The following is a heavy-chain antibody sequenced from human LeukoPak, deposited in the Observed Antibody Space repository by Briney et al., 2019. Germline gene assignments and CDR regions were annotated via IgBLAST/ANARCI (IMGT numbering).Heavy chain of an antibody. CDR1: SGSISSYY. CDR3: ARLLRSSSGWCGGDY. D-gene: IGHD6-19*01. Sequence: PSETLSLTCTVSSGSISSYYWSWIRQPPGRGLEWIGYIYYSGSTNYNASLKGRVTISVDTSKNQFSLKLSSVTAADTAVYYCARLLRSSSGWCGGDYWGQGTLVTVSS. V-gene: IGHV4-59*08. CDR2: IYYSGST. J-gene: IGHJ4*02.